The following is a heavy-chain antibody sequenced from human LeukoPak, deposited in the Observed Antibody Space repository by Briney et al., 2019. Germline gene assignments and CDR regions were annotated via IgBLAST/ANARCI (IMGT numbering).Heavy chain of an antibody. D-gene: IGHD3-3*01. CDR3: ARGPPKYYDFWSGYYL. V-gene: IGHV3-53*01. CDR1: GFTVSSNY. Sequence: GGSLRLSCAASGFTVSSNYMSWVRQAPGKGLEWVSVIYSGGSTYYADSVKGRFTISRDNAKNSLYLQMNSLRAEDTAVYYCARGPPKYYDFWSGYYLWGQGTLVTVSS. J-gene: IGHJ4*02. CDR2: IYSGGST.